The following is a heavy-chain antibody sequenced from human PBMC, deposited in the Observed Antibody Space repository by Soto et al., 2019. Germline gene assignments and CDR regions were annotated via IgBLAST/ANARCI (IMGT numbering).Heavy chain of an antibody. CDR2: ISWNSGSI. CDR3: AKDISVGRGVAFDI. V-gene: IGHV3-9*01. D-gene: IGHD3-10*01. J-gene: IGHJ3*02. CDR1: GFTFDDYA. Sequence: GGSLRLSCAASGFTFDDYAMHWVRQAPGKGLEWVSGISWNSGSIGYVDSVKGRFTISRDNAKNSLYLQMNSLRAEDTALYYCAKDISVGRGVAFDIWGQGTMVTVSS.